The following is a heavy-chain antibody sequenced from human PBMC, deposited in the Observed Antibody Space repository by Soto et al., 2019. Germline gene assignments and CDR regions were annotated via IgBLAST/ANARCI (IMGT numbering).Heavy chain of an antibody. Sequence: QVQLVQSGAEVKKPGSSVKVSCKASGGTFSSYAISWVRQAPGQGLEWMGGIIPIFGTANYAQKFQGRVTITAEXXTXTXXMELSSLRSEDTAVYYCARDLGDCISTSCLPDFDYWGQGTLVTVSS. CDR2: IIPIFGTA. CDR1: GGTFSSYA. D-gene: IGHD2-2*01. J-gene: IGHJ4*02. V-gene: IGHV1-69*12. CDR3: ARDLGDCISTSCLPDFDY.